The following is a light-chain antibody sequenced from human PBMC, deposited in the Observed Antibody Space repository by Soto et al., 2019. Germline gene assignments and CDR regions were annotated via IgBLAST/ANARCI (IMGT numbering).Light chain of an antibody. CDR3: QQYNNYWT. CDR2: DAS. Sequence: SQRPQSPSTLSAAVGDRVPITCRASQSISSWLAWYQQKPGKAPKLLIYDASSLESGVPSRFSGSGSATEFTLTISSLQPDDFATYYCQQYNNYWTFGQGSKV. CDR1: QSISSW. V-gene: IGKV1-5*01. J-gene: IGKJ1*01.